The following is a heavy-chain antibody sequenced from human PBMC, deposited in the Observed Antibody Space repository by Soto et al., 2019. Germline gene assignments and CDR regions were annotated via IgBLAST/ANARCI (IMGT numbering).Heavy chain of an antibody. CDR3: ARVAPRKLTHPFSGMDV. J-gene: IGHJ6*02. V-gene: IGHV4-30-4*01. CDR2: IYHSGTT. D-gene: IGHD1-1*01. Sequence: SETLSLTCTVSGGSTNSGDSYWSWIRQPPGKGLEWIGYIYHSGTTYYNPSLKSRVTISLDMSKNQFSLRLSSVIAADTDMYWCARVAPRKLTHPFSGMDVWGQGTTVTVSS. CDR1: GGSTNSGDSY.